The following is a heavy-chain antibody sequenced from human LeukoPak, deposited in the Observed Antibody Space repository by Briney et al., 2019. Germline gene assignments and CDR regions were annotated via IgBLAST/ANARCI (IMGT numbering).Heavy chain of an antibody. CDR3: ARVNYWSGYFYMDV. CDR1: GFTFSDYY. V-gene: IGHV3-11*04. Sequence: GGSLRLSCAASGFTFSDYYMSWIRQAPGKGLEWVSYISSSGSTTYYADSVKGRFTISRDNAKNSLYLQMNSLRVEDTALYYCARVNYWSGYFYMDVWGKGTTVTVSS. J-gene: IGHJ6*03. D-gene: IGHD3-3*01. CDR2: ISSSGSTT.